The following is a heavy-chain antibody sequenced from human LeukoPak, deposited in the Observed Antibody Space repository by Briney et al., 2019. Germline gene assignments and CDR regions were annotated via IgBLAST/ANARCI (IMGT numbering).Heavy chain of an antibody. CDR2: IGSSGATT. D-gene: IGHD6-6*01. V-gene: IGHV3-11*01. CDR3: AKGHIQLVLPLDVFDY. Sequence: GGSLRLSCAASGFTFSDYYMSWIRQAPGKGLEWVSYIGSSGATTYYADSVKGRFAISRDNTKNSLYLQMNSLRAEDTAVYYCAKGHIQLVLPLDVFDYWGQGTLVTVSS. J-gene: IGHJ4*02. CDR1: GFTFSDYY.